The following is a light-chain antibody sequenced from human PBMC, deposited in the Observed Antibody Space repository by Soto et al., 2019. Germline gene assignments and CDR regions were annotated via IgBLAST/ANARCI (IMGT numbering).Light chain of an antibody. Sequence: EIVMTQSPATLSLSPGERATLSCRASQSVSSNLAWYQQKPGQAPRLLIYEISIRATGVPARFSGSGSGTEFTLTISSRQSEDFAVYYCQQYNNWYAFGQGTKLEIK. CDR2: EIS. CDR3: QQYNNWYA. CDR1: QSVSSN. V-gene: IGKV3-15*01. J-gene: IGKJ2*01.